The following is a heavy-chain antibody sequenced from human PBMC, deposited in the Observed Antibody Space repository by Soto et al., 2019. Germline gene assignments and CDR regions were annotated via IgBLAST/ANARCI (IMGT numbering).Heavy chain of an antibody. CDR1: GYNFASYG. Sequence: QVQLVQSGAEVKKPGASVKVSCNVSGYNFASYGISWARQAPGQGLEWVGWINTYSGNINYAQKFQGRVTMTTDPSTSTAYMELRSLRSDDTALYYCARERGGYNHFDYWGQGTLVTVSS. J-gene: IGHJ4*02. D-gene: IGHD2-2*02. V-gene: IGHV1-18*04. CDR3: ARERGGYNHFDY. CDR2: INTYSGNI.